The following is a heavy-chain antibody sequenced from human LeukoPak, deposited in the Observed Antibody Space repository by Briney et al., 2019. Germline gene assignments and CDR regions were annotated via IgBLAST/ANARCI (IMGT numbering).Heavy chain of an antibody. CDR3: ARARGAGDY. Sequence: GGSLRLSCAASGFTFSSYGMHWVRQAPGKGLEWVAVISYDGSNKYYADSVKGRFTISRDNAKNSLYLQMNSLRAEDTAVYYCARARGAGDYWGQGTLVTVSS. CDR1: GFTFSSYG. J-gene: IGHJ4*02. V-gene: IGHV3-30*03. CDR2: ISYDGSNK. D-gene: IGHD3-10*01.